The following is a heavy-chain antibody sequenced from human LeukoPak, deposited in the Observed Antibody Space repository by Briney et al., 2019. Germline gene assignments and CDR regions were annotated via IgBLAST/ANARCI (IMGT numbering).Heavy chain of an antibody. Sequence: TGRSLRLSCAASGFTFKNYGMHWVRQAPGKGLEWVAVISDDGSTKYYADSVKDRFTISRDNYKNTLYLQVSSLRAEDTAVYYCAKAMYSGYDRPTDNWGQGTLVTVS. V-gene: IGHV3-30*18. CDR3: AKAMYSGYDRPTDN. CDR1: GFTFKNYG. CDR2: ISDDGSTK. D-gene: IGHD5-12*01. J-gene: IGHJ4*02.